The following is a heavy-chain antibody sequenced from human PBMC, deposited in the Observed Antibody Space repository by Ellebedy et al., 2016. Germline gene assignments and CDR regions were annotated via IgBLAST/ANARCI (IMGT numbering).Heavy chain of an antibody. CDR1: GFTFSNYA. J-gene: IGHJ4*02. Sequence: GESLKISXAASGFTFSNYAMNWVRQTPGKGLEWVSTINIDGVTTYYADSVKGRFTISRDNSKNTLGLQMNSLRAEDSAVYYCVKGYCKSAGCYAGSNYDSWGQGTLVTVSS. D-gene: IGHD2-2*01. CDR3: VKGYCKSAGCYAGSNYDS. V-gene: IGHV3-23*01. CDR2: INIDGVTT.